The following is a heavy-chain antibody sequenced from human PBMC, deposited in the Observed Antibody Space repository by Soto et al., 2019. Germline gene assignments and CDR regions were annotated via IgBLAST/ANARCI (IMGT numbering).Heavy chain of an antibody. CDR2: INPISGAT. V-gene: IGHV1-2*02. Sequence: RASVKVSCKASGYTFTDYYLHWVRQAPGQGLEWMGWINPISGATNYAQRFQGRVTLTRDASISTAYMGLSRLTSDDTAVFYCARDFGSSWPRFDYWGQGALVTVSS. CDR3: ARDFGSSWPRFDY. CDR1: GYTFTDYY. D-gene: IGHD6-13*01. J-gene: IGHJ4*02.